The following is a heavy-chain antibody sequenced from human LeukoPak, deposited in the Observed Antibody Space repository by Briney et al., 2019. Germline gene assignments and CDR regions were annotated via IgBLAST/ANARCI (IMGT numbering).Heavy chain of an antibody. D-gene: IGHD4-17*01. J-gene: IGHJ4*02. CDR3: ATFPDGVTTVTYFDY. V-gene: IGHV1-24*01. CDR1: GYTLTELS. CDR2: FDPEDGET. Sequence: GASVKVSCKVSGYTLTELSMHWVRQAPGKGLEWMGGFDPEDGETIYAQKFQGRVTMTEDTSTDTAYMELSSLRSEDTAVYYCATFPDGVTTVTYFDYWGQGTLVTVSS.